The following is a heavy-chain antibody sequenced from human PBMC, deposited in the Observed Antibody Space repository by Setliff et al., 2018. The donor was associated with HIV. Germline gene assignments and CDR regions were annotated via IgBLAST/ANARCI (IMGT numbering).Heavy chain of an antibody. D-gene: IGHD3-10*01. Sequence: PGESLKISCAASGFTFSDHYMDWVRQAPGKGLEWVGRSRNKANSYTTEYAASVKGRFTISRDGSKNSLYLQMNSLKTEDTAVYYCARGRLLWSGSYYYYYMDVWGKGTTVTVSS. CDR3: ARGRLLWSGSYYYYYMDV. CDR1: GFTFSDHY. J-gene: IGHJ6*03. CDR2: SRNKANSYTT. V-gene: IGHV3-72*01.